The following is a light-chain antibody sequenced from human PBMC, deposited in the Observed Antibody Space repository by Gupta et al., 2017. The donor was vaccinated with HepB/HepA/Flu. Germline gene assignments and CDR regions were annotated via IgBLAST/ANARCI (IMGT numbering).Light chain of an antibody. V-gene: IGKV1-5*03. CDR2: KTS. Sequence: DIQMTQSPSSLSASVGDRVTITCRATQNIHGWLAWYQQKPGKGPKVLIYKTSNLESGVPSRFSGSGSGTEYTLTISSLQPEDFATYYCRKDYSSASVFGQGTKVEI. CDR3: RKDYSSASV. CDR1: QNIHGW. J-gene: IGKJ1*01.